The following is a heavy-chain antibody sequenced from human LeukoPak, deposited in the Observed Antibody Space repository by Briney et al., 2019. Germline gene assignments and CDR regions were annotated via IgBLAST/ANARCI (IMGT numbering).Heavy chain of an antibody. D-gene: IGHD4/OR15-4a*01. CDR1: GFPFSSHG. CDR3: ARDCAKTPAFDY. Sequence: GGSLRLSCAASGFPFSSHGMSWVRQAPGKGLEWVSGINWNGGSTGYADSVKGRFTISRDNAKNSLYLQMNSLRAEDTALYYCARDCAKTPAFDYWGQGTLVTVSS. CDR2: INWNGGST. J-gene: IGHJ4*02. V-gene: IGHV3-20*04.